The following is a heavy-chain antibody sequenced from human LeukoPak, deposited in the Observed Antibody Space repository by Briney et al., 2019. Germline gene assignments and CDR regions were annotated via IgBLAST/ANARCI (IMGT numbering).Heavy chain of an antibody. J-gene: IGHJ4*02. CDR3: ARERSYGSGSYYADY. V-gene: IGHV3-7*01. CDR1: GFTFSSYW. Sequence: GGSLRLSCAASGFTFSSYWMSWVRQAPGKGLEWVANIKQDGSEKYYVGSVKGRFTISRDNAKNSLYLQMNSLRAEDTAVYYCARERSYGSGSYYADYWGQGTLVTVSS. D-gene: IGHD3-10*01. CDR2: IKQDGSEK.